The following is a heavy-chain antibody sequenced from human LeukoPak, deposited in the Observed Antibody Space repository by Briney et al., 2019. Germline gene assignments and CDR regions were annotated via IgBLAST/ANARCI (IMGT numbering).Heavy chain of an antibody. D-gene: IGHD3-10*01. CDR1: GYTLTELS. J-gene: IGHJ6*02. CDR2: FDPEDGQT. V-gene: IGHV1-24*01. CDR3: ARDEDQRLSLLWFGEPSGGMDV. Sequence: GASVKVSCKVSGYTLTELSMHWVRQAPGKGLEWMGGFDPEDGQTIYAQKFQGRVTMTEDTSTDTAYMELSSLRSEDTAVYYCARDEDQRLSLLWFGEPSGGMDVWGQGTTVTVSS.